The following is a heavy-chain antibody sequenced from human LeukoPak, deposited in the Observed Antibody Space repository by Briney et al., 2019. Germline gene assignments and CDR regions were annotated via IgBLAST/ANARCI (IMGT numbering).Heavy chain of an antibody. V-gene: IGHV4-34*01. J-gene: IGHJ4*02. CDR2: INHSGST. Sequence: PSETLSLTCAVYGGSFSGYYWSWIRRPPGKGLEWIGEINHSGSTNYNPSLKSRVTISVDTSKNQFSLKLSSVTAADTAVYYCARGAVATINDYWGQGTLVTVSS. D-gene: IGHD5-12*01. CDR1: GGSFSGYY. CDR3: ARGAVATINDY.